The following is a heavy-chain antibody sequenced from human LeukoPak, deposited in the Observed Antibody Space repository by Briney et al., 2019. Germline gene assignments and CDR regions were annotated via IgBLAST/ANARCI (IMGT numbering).Heavy chain of an antibody. D-gene: IGHD6-13*01. V-gene: IGHV1-2*02. CDR3: ARGGSWYFDYMDV. CDR2: INPNSGGT. J-gene: IGHJ6*03. Sequence: ASVKVSCKASGYTFTSYDINWVRQATGQGLEWMGWINPNSGGTNYAQKFQGRVTMTRDTSISTAYMELSRLRSDDTAVYYCARGGSWYFDYMDVWGKGTTVTISS. CDR1: GYTFTSYD.